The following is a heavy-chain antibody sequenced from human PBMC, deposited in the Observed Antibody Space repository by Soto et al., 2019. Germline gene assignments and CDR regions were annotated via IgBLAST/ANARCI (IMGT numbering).Heavy chain of an antibody. Sequence: EVQLVESGGCLIQPGGSLRLSCAASGFTVSSNYMSWVRQAPGKGLEWVSVIYSGGSTYYADSVKGRFTISRDNSKNTLYLQMNSLRAEDTAVYYCARSYSSTTINWFDPWGQGTLVTVSS. J-gene: IGHJ5*02. V-gene: IGHV3-53*01. CDR1: GFTVSSNY. D-gene: IGHD6-13*01. CDR2: IYSGGST. CDR3: ARSYSSTTINWFDP.